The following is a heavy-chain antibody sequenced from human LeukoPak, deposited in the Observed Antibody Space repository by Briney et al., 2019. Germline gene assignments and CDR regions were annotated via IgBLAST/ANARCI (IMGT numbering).Heavy chain of an antibody. V-gene: IGHV3-30*03. CDR3: ASDPRSAAANWFDP. CDR2: NSYDGIEK. Sequence: PGGSLRLSCAASGFTFNTYRMHWVRQAPGKGLEWVAVNSYDGIEKYYAGSVKGRFSVSRDNANNSLDLQMHSLRAEDTAVYYCASDPRSAAANWFDPWGQGTLVTVSS. CDR1: GFTFNTYR. D-gene: IGHD6-13*01. J-gene: IGHJ5*02.